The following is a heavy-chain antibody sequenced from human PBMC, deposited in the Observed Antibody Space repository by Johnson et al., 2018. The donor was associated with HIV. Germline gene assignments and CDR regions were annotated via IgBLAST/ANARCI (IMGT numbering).Heavy chain of an antibody. D-gene: IGHD4-23*01. CDR1: GFTFSNYA. Sequence: QVQLVESGGGVVQPGRSLRVSCASAGFTFSNYAMHWVRQAPGKGLEWVVVISNDGSTKYYARSVKVRFTISRDNSKNTLYLQKNSLRAEDTAVYYCAKSPAKDHGGNSGAFDIWGQGTMVTVSS. CDR2: ISNDGSTK. J-gene: IGHJ3*02. V-gene: IGHV3-30*14. CDR3: AKSPAKDHGGNSGAFDI.